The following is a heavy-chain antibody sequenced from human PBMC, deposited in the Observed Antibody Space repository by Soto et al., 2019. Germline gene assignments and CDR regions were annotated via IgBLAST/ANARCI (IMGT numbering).Heavy chain of an antibody. Sequence: ASVKVSCKASGYTFNRYYIHRVRQAPGPGLEWLGWINPHTGGTSYAQKFQGRVTMTSDTSVSTASVELSRLRSDDTAVYYCARASQMVINPYYYSMDVWGQGTTVTVSS. V-gene: IGHV1-2*02. J-gene: IGHJ6*02. CDR2: INPHTGGT. CDR3: ARASQMVINPYYYSMDV. CDR1: GYTFNRYY. D-gene: IGHD3-22*01.